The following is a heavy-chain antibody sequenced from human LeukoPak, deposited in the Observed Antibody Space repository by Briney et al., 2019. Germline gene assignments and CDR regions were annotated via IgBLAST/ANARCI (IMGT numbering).Heavy chain of an antibody. J-gene: IGHJ3*02. Sequence: GGSLRLSCAASGFTVSSNYMSWVRQAPGKGLEWVSVIYSGGSTYYADSVKGRFTISRDNSKNTLYLQMNSLGAEDTAVYYCARDRYYHSSPDAFDIWGQGTMVTVSS. CDR2: IYSGGST. D-gene: IGHD3-22*01. CDR3: ARDRYYHSSPDAFDI. V-gene: IGHV3-53*01. CDR1: GFTVSSNY.